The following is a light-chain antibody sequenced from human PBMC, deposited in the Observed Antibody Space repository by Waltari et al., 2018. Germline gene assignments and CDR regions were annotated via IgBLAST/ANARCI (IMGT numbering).Light chain of an antibody. CDR2: GAS. V-gene: IGKV3-15*01. CDR3: QQYNNWPYT. CDR1: QSVSSS. J-gene: IGKJ2*01. Sequence: IVMTQSPATLTVSPGERAALSCRASQSVSSSLAWYHQKPGQAPRLLSYGASTRATGIPARFSGSGSGTEFTLTISSMQSEDFAVYYCQQYNNWPYTFGQGTKLESK.